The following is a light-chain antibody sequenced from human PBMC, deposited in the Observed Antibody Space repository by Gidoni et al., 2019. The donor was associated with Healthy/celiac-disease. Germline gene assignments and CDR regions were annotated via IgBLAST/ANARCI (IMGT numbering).Light chain of an antibody. V-gene: IGKV1-8*01. CDR3: QQYYSYPQT. CDR2: AAS. J-gene: IGKJ2*01. Sequence: AIRITQSPSSLSASTGDRVTITCRASQGISSYLAWYQQKPGKAPKLLIYAASTLQSGVPTRFSGSGSGTDFTLTISCLQSEDFATYYCQQYYSYPQTFGQNSKLEIK. CDR1: QGISSY.